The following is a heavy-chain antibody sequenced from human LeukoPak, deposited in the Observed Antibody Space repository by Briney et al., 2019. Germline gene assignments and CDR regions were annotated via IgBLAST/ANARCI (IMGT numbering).Heavy chain of an antibody. V-gene: IGHV3-23*01. D-gene: IGHD6-13*01. CDR2: ISGGGGST. J-gene: IGHJ5*02. Sequence: GGSLRLSCAASGFTFSSYAMSWVRQAPGKGLEWVSAISGGGGSTYYTDSVKGRFTISRDNAKTTLYLQMNSLRAEDTAVYYCARGGSSRYTITSWGQGALVTVSS. CDR1: GFTFSSYA. CDR3: ARGGSSRYTITS.